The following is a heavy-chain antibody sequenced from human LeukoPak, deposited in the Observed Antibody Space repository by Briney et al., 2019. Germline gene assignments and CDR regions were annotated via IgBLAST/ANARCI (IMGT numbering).Heavy chain of an antibody. V-gene: IGHV3-33*01. CDR3: ARDGNYDFWSGYYMYYYYYGMDV. J-gene: IGHJ6*02. Sequence: GGSLRLSCAASGFTFSSYGMHWVRQAPGKGLEWVAVIWCDGSNKYYADSVKGRFTISRDNSKNTLYLQMNSLRAEDTAVYYCARDGNYDFWSGYYMYYYYYGMDVWGQGTTVTVSS. CDR2: IWCDGSNK. D-gene: IGHD3-3*01. CDR1: GFTFSSYG.